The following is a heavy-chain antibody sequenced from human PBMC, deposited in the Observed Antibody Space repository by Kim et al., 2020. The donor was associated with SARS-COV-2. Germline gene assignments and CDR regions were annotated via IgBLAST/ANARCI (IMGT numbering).Heavy chain of an antibody. CDR1: GGSFSGYY. J-gene: IGHJ6*02. V-gene: IGHV4-34*01. CDR3: AGEGVLRYVDWSYYYYGMDV. Sequence: SETLSLTCAVYGGSFSGYYWSWIRQPPGKGLEWIGEINHSGSTNYNPSLKSRVTISVDTSKNQFSLKLSSVTAADTAVYYCAGEGVLRYVDWSYYYYGMDVWGQGTTVTVSS. CDR2: INHSGST. D-gene: IGHD3-9*01.